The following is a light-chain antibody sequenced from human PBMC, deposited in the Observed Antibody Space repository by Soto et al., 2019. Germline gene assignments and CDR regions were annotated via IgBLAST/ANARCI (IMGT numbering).Light chain of an antibody. CDR2: KAS. J-gene: IGKJ2*01. CDR3: QQYNSYSPT. CDR1: QSIGSW. Sequence: DIQMTQSPSTLSASVGDRVTITCRASQSIGSWLAWYQQKPGKAPKLLIYKASSLESGVPSRFSGSASGTEFTLTVSSLQPDDFATYYCQQYNSYSPTFGQGTKLEIK. V-gene: IGKV1-5*03.